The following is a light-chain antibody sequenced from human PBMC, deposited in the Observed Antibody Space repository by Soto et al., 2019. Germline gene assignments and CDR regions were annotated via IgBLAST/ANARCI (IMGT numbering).Light chain of an antibody. CDR3: QQRNNWLT. CDR1: QSISSW. V-gene: IGKV1-5*03. Sequence: DIQMTQSPSTLSASVGDRVTITCRASQSISSWLAWYQQKPGKAPKLLIYKASSLESGVPSGFSGSGSGTEFTLTIGSLEPEDFAVYFCQQRNNWLTFGGGTKVEIK. J-gene: IGKJ4*01. CDR2: KAS.